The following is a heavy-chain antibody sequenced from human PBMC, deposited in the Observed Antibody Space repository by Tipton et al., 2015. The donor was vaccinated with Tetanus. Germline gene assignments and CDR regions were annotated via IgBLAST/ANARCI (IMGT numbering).Heavy chain of an antibody. D-gene: IGHD3-10*01. CDR1: GHNSRSYW. CDR3: ARLPKHYSASGST. J-gene: IGHJ5*02. CDR2: IYPGDSDA. V-gene: IGHV5-51*01. Sequence: QLVQSGAEVKKPGESLKISCKASGHNSRSYWVSWVRQMPGKGLEWMGLIYPGDSDATYSSSLQGQVTISADKSISTAYLQWTSLKASDTAIYFCARLPKHYSASGSTWGQGTLVTVSS.